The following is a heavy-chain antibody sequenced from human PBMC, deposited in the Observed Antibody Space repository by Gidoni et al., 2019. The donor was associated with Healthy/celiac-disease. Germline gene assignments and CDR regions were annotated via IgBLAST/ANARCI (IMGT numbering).Heavy chain of an antibody. V-gene: IGHV4-34*01. CDR3: ARGFRVAARPIYYYYYMDV. CDR2: INHSGST. Sequence: QVQLQQWGAGLLKPSETLSLTCAVYGGSFSGYYWSWIRQPPGKGLEWIGEINHSGSTNYNPSLKSRVTISVDTSKNQFSLKLSSVTAADTAVYYCARGFRVAARPIYYYYYMDVWGKGTTVTVSS. J-gene: IGHJ6*03. CDR1: GGSFSGYY. D-gene: IGHD6-6*01.